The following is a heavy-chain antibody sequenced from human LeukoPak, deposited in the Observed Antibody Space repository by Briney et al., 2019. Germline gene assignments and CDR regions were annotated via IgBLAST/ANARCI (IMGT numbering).Heavy chain of an antibody. Sequence: ASVKVSCKASGYTFTSYDINWVRQATGQGLEWMGWMNPNSGNTGYAQKFQGRVTMTRNTSISTAYMELSSLRSEDTAVYYCARRSRGYCSGGSCYSMGLLGYRGQGTLVTVSS. J-gene: IGHJ4*02. CDR1: GYTFTSYD. V-gene: IGHV1-8*01. D-gene: IGHD2-15*01. CDR2: MNPNSGNT. CDR3: ARRSRGYCSGGSCYSMGLLGY.